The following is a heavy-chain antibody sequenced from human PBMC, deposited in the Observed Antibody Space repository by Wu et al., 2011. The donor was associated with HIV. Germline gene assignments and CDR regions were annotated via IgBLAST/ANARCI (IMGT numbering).Heavy chain of an antibody. D-gene: IGHD3-22*01. CDR2: IYPGDSDT. CDR3: ARVGPYYFDHDQAFDI. V-gene: IGHV5-51*01. CDR1: GYSFTNYW. Sequence: VQLVQSGAEVKKPGESLKISCKGSGYSFTNYWIGWVRQRPGKGLEWMGIIYPGDSDTRYSPSFQGQVTISADKSISIAYLQWSSLKASDTAMYYCARVGPYYFDHDQAFDIWGQGTIGHRLF. J-gene: IGHJ3*02.